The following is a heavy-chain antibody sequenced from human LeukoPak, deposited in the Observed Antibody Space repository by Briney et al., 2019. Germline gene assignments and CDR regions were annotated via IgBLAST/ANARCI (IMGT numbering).Heavy chain of an antibody. V-gene: IGHV1-69*13. CDR3: ARGGAYKQQVVDY. CDR2: IIPIFGSV. D-gene: IGHD6-13*01. CDR1: GGTFSSYA. Sequence: SVKVSCKASGGTFSSYAFSWVRQAPGQGLEWMGGIIPIFGSVNYAQKFQGRVTTTADESTYTVYMELSSLRSEDTAVYFCARGGAYKQQVVDYWGQGTLVTVSS. J-gene: IGHJ4*02.